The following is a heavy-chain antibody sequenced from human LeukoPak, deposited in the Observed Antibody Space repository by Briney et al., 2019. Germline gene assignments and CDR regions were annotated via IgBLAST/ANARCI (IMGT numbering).Heavy chain of an antibody. CDR1: GVTFSSYA. Sequence: GGSLRLSCAASGVTFSSYAMNWVRQAPGKGLEWVSVITGNGDTTYYADSVKGRFTISRDNSKNTMYLQMNSLRAEDTAVYYCAKGEGSSWYVFACWGQGTLVTVSS. V-gene: IGHV3-23*01. CDR2: ITGNGDTT. D-gene: IGHD6-13*01. CDR3: AKGEGSSWYVFAC. J-gene: IGHJ4*02.